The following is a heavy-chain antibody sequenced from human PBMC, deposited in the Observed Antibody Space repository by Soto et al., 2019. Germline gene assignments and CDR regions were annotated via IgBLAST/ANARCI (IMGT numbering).Heavy chain of an antibody. V-gene: IGHV3-23*01. J-gene: IGHJ6*02. D-gene: IGHD5-12*01. CDR1: GFTFSSYA. CDR3: AKASGATIRYYYYGMDV. Sequence: EVQLLESGGGLVQPGGSLRLSCAASGFTFSSYAMSWVRQAPGKGLEWVSAISGSGGSTYYADSVKGRFTISRDNSKNTLYLQMNSLRAEDTAVYYCAKASGATIRYYYYGMDVWGQGTTVTVSS. CDR2: ISGSGGST.